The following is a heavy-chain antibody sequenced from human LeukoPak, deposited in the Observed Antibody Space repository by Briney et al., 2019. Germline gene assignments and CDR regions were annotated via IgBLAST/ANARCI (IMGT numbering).Heavy chain of an antibody. CDR3: AKRTYDGSGYDVDY. Sequence: GGSLRLSCAASGFTFSTYAMHWVRQAPGKGLECVAVISYDGSNKYYADSVKGRFTISRDNSKNTLYLQMNSLRAEDTAVYYCAKRTYDGSGYDVDYWGQGTLVTVSS. CDR1: GFTFSTYA. CDR2: ISYDGSNK. V-gene: IGHV3-30*04. J-gene: IGHJ4*02. D-gene: IGHD3-22*01.